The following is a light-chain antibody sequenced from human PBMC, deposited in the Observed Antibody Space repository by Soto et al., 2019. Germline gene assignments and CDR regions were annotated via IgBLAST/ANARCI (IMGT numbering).Light chain of an antibody. Sequence: QSALTQPASVSGSPGQSITISCTGTSSNIGGYNYVSWYQQHPGRAPKLLIYEVNNRPSGISNRFSGSKSANTASLTISGLQAEDEAHYHCCSYTASSSVVFGGGTKVTVL. V-gene: IGLV2-14*01. CDR3: CSYTASSSVV. J-gene: IGLJ2*01. CDR2: EVN. CDR1: SSNIGGYNY.